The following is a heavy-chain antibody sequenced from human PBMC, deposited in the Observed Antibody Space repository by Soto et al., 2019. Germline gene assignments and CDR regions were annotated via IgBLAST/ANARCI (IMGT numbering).Heavy chain of an antibody. CDR2: IIPIFGTA. CDR3: ASAERQDYYYGMDV. V-gene: IGHV1-69*13. Sequence: GASVKVSCKASGGTFSSYAISWVRQAPGQGLEWMGGIIPIFGTANYAQKFQGRVTITADESTSTAYMELSSLRSEDTAVYHCASAERQDYYYGMDVWGQGTTVTVSS. D-gene: IGHD1-1*01. CDR1: GGTFSSYA. J-gene: IGHJ6*02.